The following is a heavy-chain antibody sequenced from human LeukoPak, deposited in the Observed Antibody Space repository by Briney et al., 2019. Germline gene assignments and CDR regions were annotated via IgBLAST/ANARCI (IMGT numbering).Heavy chain of an antibody. CDR2: IHYSGII. J-gene: IGHJ6*02. Sequence: PSETLSLTCDVYGGPFSGYYWTWIRQPPGKGLEWIGEIHYSGIINYNPSLKSRVTISVDTSKNQFSLKLSSVTAADTAVYYCARGRGTAPYCSGGSCYPNYYYGMDVWGQGTTVTVSS. D-gene: IGHD2-15*01. CDR3: ARGRGTAPYCSGGSCYPNYYYGMDV. CDR1: GGPFSGYY. V-gene: IGHV4-34*09.